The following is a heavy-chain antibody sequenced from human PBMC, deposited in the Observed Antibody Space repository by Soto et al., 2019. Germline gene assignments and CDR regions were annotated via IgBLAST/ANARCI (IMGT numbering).Heavy chain of an antibody. J-gene: IGHJ6*03. CDR3: GRVDNSYYCMDV. CDR2: IYYSGST. V-gene: IGHV4-31*03. CDR1: GGSISSGGYY. Sequence: SETLSLTCTVSGGSISSGGYYWSWIRQHPGKGLEWIGYIYYSGSTYYNPSLKSRVTISVDTSKNQFSLKLSSVTAADTAVYYCGRVDNSYYCMDVWGKGTTVTVSS. D-gene: IGHD1-20*01.